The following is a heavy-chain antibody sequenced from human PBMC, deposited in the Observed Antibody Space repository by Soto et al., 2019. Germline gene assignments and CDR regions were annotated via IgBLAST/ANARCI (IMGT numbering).Heavy chain of an antibody. V-gene: IGHV3-21*01. Sequence: EVQLVESGGGLVKPGGSLRLSCAASGFTFSSYSMNWVRQAPGKGLEWVSSISSSSSYIYYADSVKGRFTISRDNAKNSLYLQMNSLRAEDTAGYYCARWLYYYDSSGYYSPWGQGTLVTVSS. D-gene: IGHD3-22*01. CDR1: GFTFSSYS. CDR3: ARWLYYYDSSGYYSP. J-gene: IGHJ5*02. CDR2: ISSSSSYI.